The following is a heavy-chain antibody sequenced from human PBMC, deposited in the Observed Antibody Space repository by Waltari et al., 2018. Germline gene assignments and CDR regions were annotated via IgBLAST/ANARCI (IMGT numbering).Heavy chain of an antibody. CDR1: GFTVSTTY. CDR2: IYADEST. Sequence: EVRLVETGGGLIQPGGSLRLSCAASGFTVSTTYISWVRLAPGKGLEWVSVIYADESTYYADSVKGRFTISRDNSKNTVYLQMNILRAADTAVYYCARVGPSSHYAYWFDPWGQGTLVTVSS. V-gene: IGHV3-53*02. CDR3: ARVGPSSHYAYWFDP. D-gene: IGHD3-16*01. J-gene: IGHJ5*02.